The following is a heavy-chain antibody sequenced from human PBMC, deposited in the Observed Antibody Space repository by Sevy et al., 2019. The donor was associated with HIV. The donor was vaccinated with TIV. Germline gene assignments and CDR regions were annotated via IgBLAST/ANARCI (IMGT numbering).Heavy chain of an antibody. CDR1: GFTFSSYA. CDR2: ISGSGGST. V-gene: IGHV3-23*01. CDR3: AKNQYYDFWSGYYWLY. J-gene: IGHJ4*02. D-gene: IGHD3-3*01. Sequence: GGSLRLSCAASGFTFSSYAMSWVRQAPGKGLEWVSAISGSGGSTYYAYSVKGRFTISSDNSKNTLYLQMNSLRAEDTAVYYCAKNQYYDFWSGYYWLYWGQGTLVTVS.